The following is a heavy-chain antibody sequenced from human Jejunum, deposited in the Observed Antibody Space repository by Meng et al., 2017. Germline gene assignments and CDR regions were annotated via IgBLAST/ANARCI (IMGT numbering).Heavy chain of an antibody. V-gene: IGHV3-7*01. CDR1: GFIFSNYW. J-gene: IGHJ4*02. Sequence: GESLKISCTASGFIFSNYWMSWVRQAPGRGLEWVANIKQDGSDKNYVDSVKGRFTISRDNAKNSLYLQMNSLRAEDTAVYYCARDLQIAYWGQGTLVTVSS. CDR3: ARDLQIAY. CDR2: IKQDGSDK.